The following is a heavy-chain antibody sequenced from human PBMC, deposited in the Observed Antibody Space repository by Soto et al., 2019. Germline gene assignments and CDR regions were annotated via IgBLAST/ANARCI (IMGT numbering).Heavy chain of an antibody. CDR3: ATVLDCTNGVCYNY. CDR2: ISGSGGST. Sequence: EVQLLESGGGLVQPGGSLRLSCAASGFTFSSYAMSWVRQAPGKGLEWVSAISGSGGSTYYADSVRGRFTISRDNSKNPLYLQMNSLRAEDTAVYYCATVLDCTNGVCYNYWGQGTLVTVSS. V-gene: IGHV3-23*01. CDR1: GFTFSSYA. J-gene: IGHJ4*02. D-gene: IGHD2-8*01.